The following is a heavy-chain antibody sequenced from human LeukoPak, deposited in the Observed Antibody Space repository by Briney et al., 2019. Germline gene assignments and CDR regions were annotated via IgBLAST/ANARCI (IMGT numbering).Heavy chain of an antibody. CDR2: FSYSGST. CDR3: ARGGNWNYGFNY. V-gene: IGHV4-59*02. CDR1: GASVSNYY. J-gene: IGHJ4*02. Sequence: SETLSLTCTVSGASVSNYYWSWIRQPPGKGLEWIGYFSYSGSTNYNPSLKSRVTTSVDTSKNQFSLKLSSVTAADTAVYYCARGGNWNYGFNYWGQGTLVTVSS. D-gene: IGHD1-7*01.